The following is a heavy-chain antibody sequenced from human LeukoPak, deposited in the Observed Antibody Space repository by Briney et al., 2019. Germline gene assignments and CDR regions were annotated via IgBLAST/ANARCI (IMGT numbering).Heavy chain of an antibody. V-gene: IGHV3-30*03. CDR2: ISYDGGNI. CDR3: ARASTHRYNWKSGQLNDAFDI. J-gene: IGHJ3*02. D-gene: IGHD1-20*01. CDR1: GFIFSSYG. Sequence: GGSLRLSCAASGFIFSSYGMHWVRQAPGKGLEWVAVISYDGGNISYTDSVKGRFTISRDNSKNTLYLQMNSLRAEDTAVYYCARASTHRYNWKSGQLNDAFDIWGQGTMVTVSS.